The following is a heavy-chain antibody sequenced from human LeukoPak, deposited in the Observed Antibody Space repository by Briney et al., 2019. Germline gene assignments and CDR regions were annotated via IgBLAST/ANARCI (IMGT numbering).Heavy chain of an antibody. D-gene: IGHD6-6*01. CDR2: ISSSSSTK. V-gene: IGHV3-48*04. J-gene: IGHJ6*03. Sequence: GGSLRLSCAASGFSFSIYSMNWVRQAPGKGLEWISYISSSSSTKYYAYSVKRRLDISRDNDNNSLYLQMNRLRAEDTAVYYCAMYSSSSRGYYYHYMDVWGKGTTVTVSS. CDR3: AMYSSSSRGYYYHYMDV. CDR1: GFSFSIYS.